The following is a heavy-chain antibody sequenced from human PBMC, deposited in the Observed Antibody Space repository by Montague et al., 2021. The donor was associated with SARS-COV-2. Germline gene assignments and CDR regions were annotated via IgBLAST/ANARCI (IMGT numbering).Heavy chain of an antibody. V-gene: IGHV4-61*01. J-gene: IGHJ4*02. CDR2: IYYTGSR. Sequence: SETLSLTCTVSGDSVTRGSSYWSWSRQPPGKGLEWMGYIYYTGSRKYTSSLKSRPTIAVDTSKNQFSLKLIAVTAADTAVYYGAGGSTVTHYWGQGTLVTVSS. D-gene: IGHD4-17*01. CDR3: AGGSTVTHY. CDR1: GDSVTRGSSY.